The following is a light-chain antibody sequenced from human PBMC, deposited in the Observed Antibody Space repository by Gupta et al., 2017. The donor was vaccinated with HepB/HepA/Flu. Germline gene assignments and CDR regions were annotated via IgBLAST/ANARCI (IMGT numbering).Light chain of an antibody. CDR3: QQRSNPPIT. CDR1: QSVSSY. CDR2: DAS. V-gene: IGKV3-11*01. J-gene: IGKJ5*01. Sequence: EIVLTQSPATLSLSPGERATLSCRASQSVSSYLAWYQQKHGQAPRLLIYDASNRATGIPARFSGSGSGTDFTLTISSLEPEDFAVYYCQQRSNPPITFGQGIRLEIK.